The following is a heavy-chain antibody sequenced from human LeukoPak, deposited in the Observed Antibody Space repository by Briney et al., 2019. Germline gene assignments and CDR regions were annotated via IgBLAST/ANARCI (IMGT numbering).Heavy chain of an antibody. CDR3: AKDGAWNHDLPYYYYYMDV. V-gene: IGHV3-23*01. CDR2: ISGSGGST. D-gene: IGHD1-14*01. Sequence: GGSLRLSCAASGFTFSSYAMSWVRQAPGKGLEWVSAISGSGGSTYYADSVKGRFTISRDNSKNTLYLQMNSLRAEDTAVYYCAKDGAWNHDLPYYYYYMDVWGKGTTVTVSS. CDR1: GFTFSSYA. J-gene: IGHJ6*03.